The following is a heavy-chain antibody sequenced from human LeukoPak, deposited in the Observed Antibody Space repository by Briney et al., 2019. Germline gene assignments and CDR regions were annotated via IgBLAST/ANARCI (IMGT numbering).Heavy chain of an antibody. J-gene: IGHJ4*02. CDR2: IDTNSGDT. CDR3: ASEGFCAGGSCYLQRVAS. Sequence: ASVKVSCKASGYTFTAYYMHWVRQAPGQGLEWMGWIDTNSGDTNYAQKFQGRLTITRDTSIGTAYMELSSLISDDTAVYYCASEGFCAGGSCYLQRVASWGPGTLLTVSS. V-gene: IGHV1-2*02. CDR1: GYTFTAYY. D-gene: IGHD2-15*01.